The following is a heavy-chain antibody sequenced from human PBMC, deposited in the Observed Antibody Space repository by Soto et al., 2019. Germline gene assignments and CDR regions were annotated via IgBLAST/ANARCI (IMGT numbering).Heavy chain of an antibody. V-gene: IGHV3-49*04. CDR1: GFTFGDYA. J-gene: IGHJ6*02. CDR3: TSSTWIQLWNYYYYGMDV. CDR2: IRSKAYGGTT. D-gene: IGHD5-18*01. Sequence: GGSLRLSCTASGFTFGDYAMSWVRQAPGKGLEWVGFIRSKAYGGTTEYAASVKGRFTISRDDSKSIVYLQMNSLKTEDTAVYYWTSSTWIQLWNYYYYGMDVWGQGTTVTVSS.